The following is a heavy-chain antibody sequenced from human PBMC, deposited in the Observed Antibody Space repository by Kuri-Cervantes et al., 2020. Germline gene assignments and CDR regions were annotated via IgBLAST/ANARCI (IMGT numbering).Heavy chain of an antibody. CDR2: IKQDGSEK. CDR3: ARELGGGSFGI. J-gene: IGHJ4*02. V-gene: IGHV3-7*01. CDR1: GFTFSSYW. D-gene: IGHD2-15*01. Sequence: GESLKISCAASGFTFSSYWMSWVRQAPGKGLEWVANIKQDGSEKYYVDSVKGRFTISRDNAKNSLYLQMNSLRAEDTAVYYCARELGGGSFGIWGQGTLVTVSS.